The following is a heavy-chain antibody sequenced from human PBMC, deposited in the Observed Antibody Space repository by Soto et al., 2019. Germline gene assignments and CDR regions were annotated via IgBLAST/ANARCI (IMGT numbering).Heavy chain of an antibody. D-gene: IGHD3-3*01. CDR3: ARDLAEYYGYYYYYGMDV. J-gene: IGHJ6*02. CDR2: IWYDGSNK. Sequence: PGGSLRLSCAASGFTFSSYGMHWVRQAPGKGLEWVAVIWYDGSNKYYADSVKGRFTISRDNSKNTLYLQMNSLRAEDTAVYYCARDLAEYYGYYYYYGMDVWGQGTTVTVSS. V-gene: IGHV3-33*01. CDR1: GFTFSSYG.